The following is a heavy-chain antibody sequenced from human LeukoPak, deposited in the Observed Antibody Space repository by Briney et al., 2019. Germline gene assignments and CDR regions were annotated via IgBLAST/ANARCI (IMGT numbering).Heavy chain of an antibody. CDR1: GFTFSSYA. CDR2: IKSKTDGGTT. J-gene: IGHJ3*01. D-gene: IGHD1-26*01. Sequence: GGSLRLSCAASGFTFSSYAMSWVRQAPGKGLEWVGRIKSKTDGGTTDYAAPVKGRFTISRDDSKNTLYLQMNSLKTEDTAVYYCTPTGQSGSYYWGQGTMVTVSS. CDR3: TPTGQSGSYY. V-gene: IGHV3-15*01.